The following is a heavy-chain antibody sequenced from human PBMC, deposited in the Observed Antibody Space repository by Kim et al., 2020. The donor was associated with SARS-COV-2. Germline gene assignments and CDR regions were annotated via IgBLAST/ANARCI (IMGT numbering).Heavy chain of an antibody. D-gene: IGHD6-13*01. J-gene: IGHJ4*02. V-gene: IGHV3-23*01. Sequence: DSVKGRFTISRDNSKNTLYLQMNSLRAEDTAVYYCAKVTYPLQLIEYFDYWGQGTLVTVSS. CDR3: AKVTYPLQLIEYFDY.